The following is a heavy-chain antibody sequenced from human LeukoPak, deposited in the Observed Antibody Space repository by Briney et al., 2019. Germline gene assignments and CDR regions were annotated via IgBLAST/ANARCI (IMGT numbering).Heavy chain of an antibody. CDR3: TTYRSGHY. J-gene: IGHJ4*02. CDR2: ITTKRSNYAT. Sequence: GGSLRLSCAASGFTFSDSDIHWVRQAFGEGLEWVGRITTKRSNYATAYTASVKGRFTISRHDSENTAYLQMNSLKTEDTALYYCTTYRSGHYWGQGTLVTVSS. D-gene: IGHD6-19*01. CDR1: GFTFSDSD. V-gene: IGHV3-73*01.